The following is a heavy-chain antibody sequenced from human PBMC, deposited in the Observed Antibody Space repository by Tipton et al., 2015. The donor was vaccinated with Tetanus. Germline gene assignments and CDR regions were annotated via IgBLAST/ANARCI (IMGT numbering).Heavy chain of an antibody. D-gene: IGHD3/OR15-3a*01. V-gene: IGHV1-2*02. J-gene: IGHJ4*02. CDR3: ARDSYVIGPTSHFDF. Sequence: QLVQSGAEVREPGASVKVSCKAFGYTFTNYGIHWVRQAPGQGLEWLGWINPDSGGTKYTQNFQGRVTMTRDTPTSTVYLELTSLKSDDTAVYSGARDSYVIGPTSHFDFWGQGSLVNVSS. CDR2: INPDSGGT. CDR1: GYTFTNYG.